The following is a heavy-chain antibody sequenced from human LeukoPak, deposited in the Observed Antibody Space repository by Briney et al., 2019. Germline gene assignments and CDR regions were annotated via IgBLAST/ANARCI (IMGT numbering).Heavy chain of an antibody. CDR1: GFTVSSNY. CDR3: GRHIPGGDNYFDS. V-gene: IGHV3-21*01. CDR2: ISSSSSYI. D-gene: IGHD2-21*01. J-gene: IGHJ4*02. Sequence: PGGSLRLSCAASGFTVSSNYMSWVRQAPGKGLEWDSSISSSSSYIYYADSVEGRFTISRDNAKNSLFLQMNGLRAEDTALYYCGRHIPGGDNYFDSWGQGTLVTVSS.